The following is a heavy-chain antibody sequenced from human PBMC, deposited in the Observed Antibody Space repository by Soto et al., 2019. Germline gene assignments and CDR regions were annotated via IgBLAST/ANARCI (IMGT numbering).Heavy chain of an antibody. Sequence: QITLKESGPTLVKPTQTLTLTCTFSGFSLSTSGVGVGWIRQPPGKALEWLALIYWDDDKRYSPSLKSRLTITKDTSKNQVVLTMTNMDPVDTATSYCARKNMVRGANYFDYWGQGTLVTVSS. D-gene: IGHD3-10*01. V-gene: IGHV2-5*02. CDR1: GFSLSTSGVG. CDR3: ARKNMVRGANYFDY. CDR2: IYWDDDK. J-gene: IGHJ4*02.